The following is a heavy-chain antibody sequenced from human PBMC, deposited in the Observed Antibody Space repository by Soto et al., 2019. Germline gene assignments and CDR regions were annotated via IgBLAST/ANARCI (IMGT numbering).Heavy chain of an antibody. Sequence: QVQLLESGPGLVKPSQTLSLICNVSGASISSGGYYWSWIRQRPGGGLEWLGFIYYSGISHYNPSLKSRATISVDTSKNQFSLKLIPVTAADTAVYYCARTEWIQLWFDYWGQGALVTVS. CDR3: ARTEWIQLWFDY. CDR1: GASISSGGYY. J-gene: IGHJ4*02. V-gene: IGHV4-31*03. D-gene: IGHD5-18*01. CDR2: IYYSGIS.